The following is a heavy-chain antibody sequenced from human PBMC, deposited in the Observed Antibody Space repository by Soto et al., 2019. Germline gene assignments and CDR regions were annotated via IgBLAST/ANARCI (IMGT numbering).Heavy chain of an antibody. Sequence: QLQLVQSGAEVKKPGSSVNVSCKTSGGSFSSNTITWVRQAPGQGLEWMGGIIPIFGTSNYAQKFQGRVTITADASTNTVYMELSRLRYEDTAVYYCARDVLLVVVSATRAAGGLDPWGQGTLVTVSS. CDR2: IIPIFGTS. CDR1: GGSFSSNT. V-gene: IGHV1-69*01. CDR3: ARDVLLVVVSATRAAGGLDP. D-gene: IGHD2-15*01. J-gene: IGHJ5*02.